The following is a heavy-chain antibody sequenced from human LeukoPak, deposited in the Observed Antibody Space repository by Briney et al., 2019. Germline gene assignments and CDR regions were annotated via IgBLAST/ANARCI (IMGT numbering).Heavy chain of an antibody. V-gene: IGHV3-21*01. CDR3: ARGQDTVVTSRDAFDI. Sequence: PGGSLRLSCAASRFTFSSYSMNWVRQAPGKGLEWVSSISSSSSYIYYADSVKGRFTISRDNAKNSLYLQMNSLRAEDTAVYYCARGQDTVVTSRDAFDIWGQGTMVTVSS. CDR2: ISSSSSYI. J-gene: IGHJ3*02. CDR1: RFTFSSYS. D-gene: IGHD4-23*01.